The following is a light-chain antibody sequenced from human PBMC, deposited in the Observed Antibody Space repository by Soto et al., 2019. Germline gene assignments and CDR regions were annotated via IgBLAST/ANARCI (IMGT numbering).Light chain of an antibody. Sequence: EIVLTQSPATLSVSPGERATLSCRASQTVGNYLAWYQQKPGQAPRLLIYGASTRATGIPARFSGSGSGTDFTLTISSLQSEDFAVYYCHQYDTWPPWTFGQGTRVEIK. V-gene: IGKV3-15*01. J-gene: IGKJ1*01. CDR1: QTVGNY. CDR2: GAS. CDR3: HQYDTWPPWT.